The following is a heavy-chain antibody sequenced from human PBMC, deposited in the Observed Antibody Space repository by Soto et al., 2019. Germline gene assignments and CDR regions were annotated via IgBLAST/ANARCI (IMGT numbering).Heavy chain of an antibody. J-gene: IGHJ6*03. V-gene: IGHV4-34*01. D-gene: IGHD3-10*01. CDR2: INDSGNI. CDR1: GGSFSGYQ. Sequence: QVQLQQCGAGLLKPSETLSLTCAVYGGSFSGYQWSWIRQTPGKGLEWIGEINDSGNINYNPSLKSRVTILLDTPKKQISLKLSSVTAADSAVYYCARGLILWFGELSRRGGYYYYMDVWGKGNTVTVSS. CDR3: ARGLILWFGELSRRGGYYYYMDV.